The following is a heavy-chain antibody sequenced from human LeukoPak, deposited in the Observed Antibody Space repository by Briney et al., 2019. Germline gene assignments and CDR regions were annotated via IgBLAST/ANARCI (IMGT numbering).Heavy chain of an antibody. CDR1: GFTFSSYS. CDR3: ARDRQLLPNYYYYYMDV. Sequence: GGSLRLSCAASGFTFSSYSMNWVRQAPGKGLEWVSSISSSSSYIYYADSVKGRFTISRDNAKNSLYLQMNSLRAEDTAVYYCARDRQLLPNYYYYYMDVWGKGTTVTVSS. J-gene: IGHJ6*03. D-gene: IGHD2-2*01. CDR2: ISSSSSYI. V-gene: IGHV3-21*01.